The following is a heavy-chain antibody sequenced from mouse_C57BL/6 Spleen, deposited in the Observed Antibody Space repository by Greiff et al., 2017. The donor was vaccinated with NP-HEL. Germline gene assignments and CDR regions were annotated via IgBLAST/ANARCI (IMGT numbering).Heavy chain of an antibody. CDR3: ARSDYYGSDY. J-gene: IGHJ2*01. V-gene: IGHV1-82*01. CDR1: GYAFSSSW. Sequence: VQLQQSGPELVKPGASVKISCKASGYAFSSSWMNWVKQRPGKGLEWIGRIYPGDGDTNYNGKFKGKATLTADKSSSTAYMQLSSLTSEDSAVYCCARSDYYGSDYWGQGTTLTVSS. CDR2: IYPGDGDT. D-gene: IGHD1-1*01.